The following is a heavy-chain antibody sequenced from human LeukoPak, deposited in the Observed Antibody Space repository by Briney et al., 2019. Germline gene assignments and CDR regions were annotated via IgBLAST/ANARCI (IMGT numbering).Heavy chain of an antibody. J-gene: IGHJ4*02. V-gene: IGHV3-48*03. CDR1: GFTFSHYE. Sequence: GGSLRLSCAASGFTFSHYEMNWVREAPGKGLEWISYIRSSGTTIYYADSVKGRFTISRDNAKNSLYLQMNSLRAEDTAVYYCARERYYDSSGYDYWGRGTLVTVSS. D-gene: IGHD3-22*01. CDR3: ARERYYDSSGYDY. CDR2: IRSSGTTI.